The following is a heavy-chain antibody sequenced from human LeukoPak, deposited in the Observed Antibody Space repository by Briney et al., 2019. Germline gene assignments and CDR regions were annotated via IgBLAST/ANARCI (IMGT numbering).Heavy chain of an antibody. CDR3: ATGRIVVGATPQPNYYGMDV. CDR1: GYTLTELS. V-gene: IGHV1-24*01. Sequence: ASVKVSRKVSGYTLTELSMHWVRQAPGRGLEWMGGFDPEDGETIYAQKFQGRVTMTEDTSTDTAYMELSSLRSEDTAVYYCATGRIVVGATPQPNYYGMDVWGQGTTVTVSS. CDR2: FDPEDGET. D-gene: IGHD2-15*01. J-gene: IGHJ6*02.